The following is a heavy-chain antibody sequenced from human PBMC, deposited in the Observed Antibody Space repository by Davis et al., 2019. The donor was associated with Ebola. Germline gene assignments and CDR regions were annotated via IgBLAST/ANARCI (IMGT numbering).Heavy chain of an antibody. Sequence: GGSLRLSCAASGFTFSSYSMNWVRQAPGKGLEWVSSISSSSSYIYYADSVKGRFTISRDNAKNSLYLQMNSLRAEDTAVYYCARDHGSGSASGYWGQGTLVTVSS. V-gene: IGHV3-21*01. D-gene: IGHD3-10*01. CDR1: GFTFSSYS. J-gene: IGHJ4*02. CDR3: ARDHGSGSASGY. CDR2: ISSSSSYI.